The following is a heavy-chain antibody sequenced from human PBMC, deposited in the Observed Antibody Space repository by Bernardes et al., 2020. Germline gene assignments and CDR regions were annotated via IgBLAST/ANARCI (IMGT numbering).Heavy chain of an antibody. CDR1: GFTFSSYS. V-gene: IGHV3-48*02. CDR3: ARERVATY. CDR2: ISSSSTI. J-gene: IGHJ4*02. D-gene: IGHD5-12*01. Sequence: GGSLRLSCAASGFTFSSYSMNWVRQAPGKGLEWVSYISSSSTIYYADSVKGRFTISRDNAKNSLYLQMNSLRDEDTAVYYCARERVATYWGQGTLVTVSS.